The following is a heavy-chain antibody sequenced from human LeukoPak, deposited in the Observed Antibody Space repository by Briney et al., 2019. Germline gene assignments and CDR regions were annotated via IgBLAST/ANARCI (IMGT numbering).Heavy chain of an antibody. CDR1: GFTFSSYE. Sequence: GGSLRLSCAASGFTFSSYEMNWVRQAPGKGLEWVSSISSTSIYINYADSVKGRFTISRDNAKNSLYLQMNSLRVEDTAVYYCARVEPVAGTPLGYWGQGALVTVSS. V-gene: IGHV3-21*01. CDR2: ISSTSIYI. CDR3: ARVEPVAGTPLGY. D-gene: IGHD6-19*01. J-gene: IGHJ4*02.